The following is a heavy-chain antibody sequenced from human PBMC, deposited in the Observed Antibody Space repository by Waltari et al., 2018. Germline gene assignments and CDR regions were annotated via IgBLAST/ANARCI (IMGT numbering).Heavy chain of an antibody. V-gene: IGHV1-69*12. CDR2: IIPIFGTA. CDR3: AGAPGLVGATLHY. CDR1: GGTFSSYA. J-gene: IGHJ4*02. Sequence: QVQLVQSGAEVKKPGSSVKVSCKASGGTFSSYAISWVRQAPGQGLEWMGGIIPIFGTAIYAQKFQGRVTITADEATSTAYMELSSLVSEDTAVYYCAGAPGLVGATLHYWGQGTLVTVSS. D-gene: IGHD1-26*01.